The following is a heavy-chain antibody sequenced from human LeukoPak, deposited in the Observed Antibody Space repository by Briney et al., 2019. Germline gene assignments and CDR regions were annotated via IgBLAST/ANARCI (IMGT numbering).Heavy chain of an antibody. V-gene: IGHV3-21*01. Sequence: GGSLRLSCAASGFTFSSYSMNWVRQAPGKGLEWVSSISSSSSYIYYADSVKGRFTISRDNAKNPLYLQMNSLRAEDTAVYYCARDGDYYDSSGYFDYWGQGTLVTVSS. D-gene: IGHD3-22*01. CDR3: ARDGDYYDSSGYFDY. J-gene: IGHJ4*02. CDR1: GFTFSSYS. CDR2: ISSSSSYI.